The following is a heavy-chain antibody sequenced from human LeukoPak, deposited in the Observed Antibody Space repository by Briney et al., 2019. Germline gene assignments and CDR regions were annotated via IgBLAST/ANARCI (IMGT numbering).Heavy chain of an antibody. J-gene: IGHJ4*02. V-gene: IGHV3-33*01. Sequence: AGGSLRLSCTASGFSFSSYGMHWVRQAPGKGLEWVAVIWYNGSIKYNADSVKGRFTISRDNSKNTLYLQMNSLRAEDTAVYYCARNKEDPSKYFDSWGKGPLATVSS. CDR2: IWYNGSIK. CDR1: GFSFSSYG. D-gene: IGHD2/OR15-2a*01. CDR3: ARNKEDPSKYFDS.